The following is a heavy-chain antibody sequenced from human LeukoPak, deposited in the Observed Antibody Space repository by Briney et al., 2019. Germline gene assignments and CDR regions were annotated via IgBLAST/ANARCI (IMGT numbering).Heavy chain of an antibody. J-gene: IGHJ4*02. CDR1: NGSISTYY. Sequence: SETLSLTCSVSNGSISTYYWSWIRQSPGKGLEWIGYIYYSGNTNYNPSLQSRVTISLDTPKNQFSLKLSSVTAADTAVYYCARASGSGSYYGIDYWGQGTLVTVSS. V-gene: IGHV4-59*01. D-gene: IGHD3-10*01. CDR2: IYYSGNT. CDR3: ARASGSGSYYGIDY.